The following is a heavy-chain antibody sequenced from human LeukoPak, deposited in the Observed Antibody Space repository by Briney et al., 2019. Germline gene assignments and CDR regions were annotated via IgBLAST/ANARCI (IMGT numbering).Heavy chain of an antibody. CDR1: SGSISTYY. Sequence: PSETLSLTCTVSSGSISTYYWSWIRQPPGKGLEWIGYIYYSGSSNYNPSLKSRVTISVDTSKNQFSLKLSSVTAADTAVYYCARVGYDILTGYYGQDAFDIWGQGTMVTVSS. D-gene: IGHD3-9*01. V-gene: IGHV4-59*12. CDR3: ARVGYDILTGYYGQDAFDI. J-gene: IGHJ3*02. CDR2: IYYSGSS.